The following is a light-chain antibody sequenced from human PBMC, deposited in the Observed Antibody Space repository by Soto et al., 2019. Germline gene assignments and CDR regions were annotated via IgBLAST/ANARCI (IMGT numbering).Light chain of an antibody. CDR2: GVS. Sequence: DILLTQSPGTRSLSPGERATLSCRASQSISSSYLAWYQQKPGQAPRLLIHGVSTRATGIPDRFSGSGSGTDFTLSISRLEPEDFAVYYCQQYVTSPYIFGQGTKVDIK. V-gene: IGKV3-20*01. J-gene: IGKJ2*01. CDR3: QQYVTSPYI. CDR1: QSISSSY.